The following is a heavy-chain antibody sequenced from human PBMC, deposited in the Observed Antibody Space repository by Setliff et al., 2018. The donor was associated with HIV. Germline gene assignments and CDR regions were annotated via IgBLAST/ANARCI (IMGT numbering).Heavy chain of an antibody. CDR2: IYHSGRP. J-gene: IGHJ4*02. Sequence: SETLSLTCAVSGYSISSGYYWGWIRQPPGKGLEWIGSIYHSGRPYHNPSLRRRVTILVDTSKNHFSLSLSSVTAADTAVYYCARLPDIDSWPFDYWAQGTLVTVSS. CDR1: GYSISSGYY. CDR3: ARLPDIDSWPFDY. V-gene: IGHV4-38-2*01. D-gene: IGHD6-13*01.